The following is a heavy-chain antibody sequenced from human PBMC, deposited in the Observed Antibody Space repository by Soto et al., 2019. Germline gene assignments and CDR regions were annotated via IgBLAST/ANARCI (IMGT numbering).Heavy chain of an antibody. V-gene: IGHV4-59*08. CDR3: ARVQDTIFGVVSNYGMDV. D-gene: IGHD3-3*01. Sequence: SETLSLTCTVSGGFISDFYWSWIRQPPGKGLEWIGHISYTGSTNYSPSLESRVTISLDTSKNQFSLKVSSVTAADTALYYCARVQDTIFGVVSNYGMDVWGQGTTVTVSS. J-gene: IGHJ6*02. CDR1: GGFISDFY. CDR2: ISYTGST.